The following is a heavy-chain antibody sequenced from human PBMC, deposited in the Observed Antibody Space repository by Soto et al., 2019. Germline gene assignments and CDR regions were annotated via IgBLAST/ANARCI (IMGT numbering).Heavy chain of an antibody. Sequence: SETLSLTCTVSGGSISSYYWSWIRQPPGKGLEWIGSIYYSGSTYYNPSLKSRVTISVDTSKNQFSLKLSSVTAADTAVYYCARHARYGYSYGGDFDYWGQGTLVTVSS. V-gene: IGHV4-59*05. J-gene: IGHJ4*02. CDR2: IYYSGST. D-gene: IGHD5-18*01. CDR3: ARHARYGYSYGGDFDY. CDR1: GGSISSYY.